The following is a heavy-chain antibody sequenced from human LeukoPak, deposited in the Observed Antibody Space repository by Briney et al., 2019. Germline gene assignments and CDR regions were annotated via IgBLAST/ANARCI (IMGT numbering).Heavy chain of an antibody. D-gene: IGHD3-3*01. Sequence: GGSLRLSCAASGFTFNNYWMSWVRQAPGKGLEWVANIEQDGSERYFVDSVKGRFTISRDNARNSLYLQMNSLRAEDTAVYYCAREGITIFGVVLDAFDIWGQGTMVTVSS. J-gene: IGHJ3*02. CDR2: IEQDGSER. CDR3: AREGITIFGVVLDAFDI. CDR1: GFTFNNYW. V-gene: IGHV3-7*01.